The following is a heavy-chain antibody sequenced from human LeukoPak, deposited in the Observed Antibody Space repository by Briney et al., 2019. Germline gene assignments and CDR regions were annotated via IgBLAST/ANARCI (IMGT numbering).Heavy chain of an antibody. Sequence: SETLSLTCAVYGGSFSGYYWSWIRQPPGKGLEWIGEINHSGSTNYNPSLKSRVTISVDTSKNQFSLKLSSVTAVDTAVYYCARAYIGVAANWFDPWGQGTLVTVSS. J-gene: IGHJ5*02. D-gene: IGHD6-19*01. CDR2: INHSGST. CDR1: GGSFSGYY. V-gene: IGHV4-34*01. CDR3: ARAYIGVAANWFDP.